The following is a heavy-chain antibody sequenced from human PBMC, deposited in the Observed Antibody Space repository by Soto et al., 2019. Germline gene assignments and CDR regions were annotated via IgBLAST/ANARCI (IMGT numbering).Heavy chain of an antibody. Sequence: PGGSLRLSCAASGFTFSTYNMNWVRQAPGKGLEWISYISGSSSTIYYADSVKGRFTISRDNAKNSLYLQMDSLRDEDTAVYYCARADYPNYYYYGMDVWGKGTTVTFSS. V-gene: IGHV3-48*02. D-gene: IGHD4-17*01. J-gene: IGHJ6*04. CDR3: ARADYPNYYYYGMDV. CDR2: ISGSSSTI. CDR1: GFTFSTYN.